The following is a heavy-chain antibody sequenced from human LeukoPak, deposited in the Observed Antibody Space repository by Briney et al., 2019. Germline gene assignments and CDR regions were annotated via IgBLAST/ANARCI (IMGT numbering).Heavy chain of an antibody. CDR2: IIPIFGTA. D-gene: IGHD4-23*01. CDR3: ARAPTVVTTYYFDY. Sequence: VKVSFKASGGTFSSYAISWVRQAPGQGLEWMGGIIPIFGTANYAQKFQGRVTITADESTSTAYMELSSLRSEDTAVYYCARAPTVVTTYYFDYWGQGTLVTVSS. V-gene: IGHV1-69*01. J-gene: IGHJ4*02. CDR1: GGTFSSYA.